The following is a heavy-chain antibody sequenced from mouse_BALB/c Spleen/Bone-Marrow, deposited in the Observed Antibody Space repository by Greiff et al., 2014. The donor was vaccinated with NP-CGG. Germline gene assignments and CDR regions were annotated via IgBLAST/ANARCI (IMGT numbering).Heavy chain of an antibody. CDR2: INPYNDGT. Sequence: EVQRVESGPELVKPGASVKMSCKASGYTFTSYVMHWVKQKPGQGLEWIGYINPYNDGTKYNEKFKGKATLTSDKSSSTAYMELSSLTSEDSAVYYCAREGVDYFDYWGQGTTLTVSS. J-gene: IGHJ2*01. CDR1: GYTFTSYV. V-gene: IGHV1-14*01. CDR3: AREGVDYFDY.